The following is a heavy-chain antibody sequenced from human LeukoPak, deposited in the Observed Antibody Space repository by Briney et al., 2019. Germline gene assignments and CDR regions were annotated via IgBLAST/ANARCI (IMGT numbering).Heavy chain of an antibody. Sequence: PSETPSLTCTVSGGSISSDSYYWGWIRQPPGKGLEWIGSIYYSGSTYYNPSLKSRVTISVDTSKNQFSLKLTSVTAADTSMYYCVRRAYGSGSYPADYWGQGTLVTVSS. D-gene: IGHD3-10*01. V-gene: IGHV4-39*01. CDR1: GGSISSDSYY. J-gene: IGHJ4*02. CDR2: IYYSGST. CDR3: VRRAYGSGSYPADY.